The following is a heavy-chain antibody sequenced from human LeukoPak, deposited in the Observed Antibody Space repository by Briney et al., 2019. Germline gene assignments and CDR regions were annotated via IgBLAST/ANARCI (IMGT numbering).Heavy chain of an antibody. D-gene: IGHD6-6*01. Sequence: ASVKVSCKASGYTFTSYDINWVRQATGQGLEWMGSMNPNSGNTCYAQKFQGRVTMTRNTSISTAYMELSSLGSEDTAVYYCARLGIAAPGVLRGIDYWGQGTLVTVSS. CDR2: MNPNSGNT. J-gene: IGHJ4*02. CDR1: GYTFTSYD. V-gene: IGHV1-8*01. CDR3: ARLGIAAPGVLRGIDY.